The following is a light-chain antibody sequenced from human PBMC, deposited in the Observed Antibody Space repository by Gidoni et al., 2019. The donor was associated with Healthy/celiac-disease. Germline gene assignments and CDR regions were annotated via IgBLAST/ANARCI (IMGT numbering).Light chain of an antibody. V-gene: IGLV2-14*01. J-gene: IGLJ2*01. Sequence: SALTQPASVSGSPGQPITIPCTGTSSDVGGYNYVSWYQQHPGKAPKLMIYDVSNRPSGVSNRFSGSKSGNTASLTISGLQAEDEADYYCSSYTSSSTLVVFGGGTKLTVL. CDR1: SSDVGGYNY. CDR2: DVS. CDR3: SSYTSSSTLVV.